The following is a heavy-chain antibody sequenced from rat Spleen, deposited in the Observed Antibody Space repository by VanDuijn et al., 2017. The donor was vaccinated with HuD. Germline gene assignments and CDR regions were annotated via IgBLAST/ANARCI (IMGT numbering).Heavy chain of an antibody. D-gene: IGHD1-10*01. CDR2: ISYDGSST. Sequence: EVQLVESGGSSVQPGGSMRLSCAASGFTFSNYDMAWVRQVPTKGLEWVASISYDGSSTYYRDSVKGRFTISRDNAKSTLYLQMDSLRSEDTATYYCARGETTGDYWGQGVMVTVSS. V-gene: IGHV5-25*01. CDR3: ARGETTGDY. CDR1: GFTFSNYD. J-gene: IGHJ2*01.